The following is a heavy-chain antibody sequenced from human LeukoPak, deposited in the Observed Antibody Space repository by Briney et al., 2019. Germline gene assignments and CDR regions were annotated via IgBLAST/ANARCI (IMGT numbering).Heavy chain of an antibody. CDR3: ARVSRRGYSYGDFDY. V-gene: IGHV3-23*01. CDR2: ISGSGGNT. CDR1: GFTFSSYV. J-gene: IGHJ4*02. Sequence: GGSLRLSCAASGFTFSSYVMTWVRQAPGKGLEWVSGISGSGGNTYCTDSVKGRFTISRDNSKNTLYLQMNSLRAEDTAVYYCARVSRRGYSYGDFDYWGQGTLVTVSS. D-gene: IGHD5-18*01.